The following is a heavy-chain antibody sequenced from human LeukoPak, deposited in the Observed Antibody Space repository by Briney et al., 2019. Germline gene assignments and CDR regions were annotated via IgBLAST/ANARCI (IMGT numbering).Heavy chain of an antibody. J-gene: IGHJ5*02. CDR1: GGSFSGYY. CDR3: ASLNYDILTGYYTGWFDP. CDR2: INHSGST. Sequence: SETLSLTCAVYGGSFSGYYWSWIRQPPGKGLEWIGEINHSGSTNYNPSLKSRVTISVDTSKSRFSLKLSSVTAADAAVYYCASLNYDILTGYYTGWFDPWGQGTLVTVSS. V-gene: IGHV4-34*01. D-gene: IGHD3-9*01.